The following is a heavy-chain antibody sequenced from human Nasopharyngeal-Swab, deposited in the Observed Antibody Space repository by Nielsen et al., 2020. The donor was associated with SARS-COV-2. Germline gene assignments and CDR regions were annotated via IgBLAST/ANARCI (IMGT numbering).Heavy chain of an antibody. V-gene: IGHV3-48*04. CDR1: GSIFSNYN. CDR2: IGVTSSTR. D-gene: IGHD6-13*01. J-gene: IGHJ2*01. CDR3: ARGGSSWPHWYFDL. Sequence: GESLKISCAASGSIFSNYNMNWVRQAPGKGLEWVSYIGVTSSTRYYADSLRGRFTISRDNAKNSLYLQMNSLRAEDTAVYYCARGGSSWPHWYFDLWGRGTLVTVSS.